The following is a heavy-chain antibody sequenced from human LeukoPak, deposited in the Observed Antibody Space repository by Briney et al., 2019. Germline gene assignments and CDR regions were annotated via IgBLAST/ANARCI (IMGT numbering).Heavy chain of an antibody. Sequence: SETLSLTCTVSGGSISSYYWIWIRQPPGKGLEWIGYIYYSGSTNYNPSLKSRVSISVDTSKNQFSLKLSSVTAADAAVYYCARGSGWYNYWGQGTLVTASS. V-gene: IGHV4-59*01. CDR1: GGSISSYY. CDR3: ARGSGWYNY. J-gene: IGHJ4*02. CDR2: IYYSGST. D-gene: IGHD6-19*01.